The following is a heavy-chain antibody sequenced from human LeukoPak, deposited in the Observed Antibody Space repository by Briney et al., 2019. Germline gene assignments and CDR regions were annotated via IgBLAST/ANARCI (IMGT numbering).Heavy chain of an antibody. CDR3: AKPRAAMSYYYYAMDV. D-gene: IGHD2-2*01. Sequence: GGSLRLSCAASGFTFSNYAMTWVRQAPGKGLEWVAVTSYDGSNKYYADSVKGRFTISRDNSKNTLYLQMNSLRAEDSAVYYCAKPRAAMSYYYYAMDVWGQGTTVTVSS. CDR1: GFTFSNYA. V-gene: IGHV3-30*18. J-gene: IGHJ6*02. CDR2: TSYDGSNK.